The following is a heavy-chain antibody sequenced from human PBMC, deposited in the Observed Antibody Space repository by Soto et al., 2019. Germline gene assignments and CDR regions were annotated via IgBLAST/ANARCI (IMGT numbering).Heavy chain of an antibody. Sequence: EVQLLESGGGLVQPGGSLRLSCAASGFTFSSYAINWVRQAPGKGLEWVSTISGSGDNTYYADSVKGRFTISRDNSKKTLSLQMNSLSAEDSAVYYCAISGQSSWASMDVWGQVTTVTVSS. CDR1: GFTFSSYA. J-gene: IGHJ6*02. CDR3: AISGQSSWASMDV. D-gene: IGHD2-2*01. V-gene: IGHV3-23*01. CDR2: ISGSGDNT.